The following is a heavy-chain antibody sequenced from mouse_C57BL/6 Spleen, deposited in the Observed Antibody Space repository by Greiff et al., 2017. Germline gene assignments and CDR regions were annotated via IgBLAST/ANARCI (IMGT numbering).Heavy chain of an antibody. J-gene: IGHJ2*01. V-gene: IGHV1-50*01. Sequence: QVQLQQPGAELVKPGASVKLSCKASGYTFTSYWMPWVKQRPGQGLEWIGEIDPSDSYTNYNQKFKSKATLTVDTSSSTADMQLSSLTSEDSAVYYCARFLNYYMSVYFDYWGQGTTLTVSS. CDR1: GYTFTSYW. D-gene: IGHD1-1*01. CDR3: ARFLNYYMSVYFDY. CDR2: IDPSDSYT.